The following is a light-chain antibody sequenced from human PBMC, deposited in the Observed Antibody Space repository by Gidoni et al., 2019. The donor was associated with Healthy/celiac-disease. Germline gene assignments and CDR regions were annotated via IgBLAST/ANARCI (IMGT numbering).Light chain of an antibody. CDR3: QQSYSTPRT. CDR1: QSISSY. J-gene: IGKJ1*01. V-gene: IGKV1-39*01. CDR2: AAS. Sequence: DIQMTQSPSSLSASVGDRVTITCRASQSISSYVTWYQQKTGKATKLLIYAASSLQSGVPSRFSGSGSGTDFTLTISSLQPEDFATYYCQQSYSTPRTFGQGTKVEIK.